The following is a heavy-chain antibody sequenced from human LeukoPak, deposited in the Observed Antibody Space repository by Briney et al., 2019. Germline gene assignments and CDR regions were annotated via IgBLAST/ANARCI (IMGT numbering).Heavy chain of an antibody. CDR3: ARERIRGEDY. V-gene: IGHV3-30*04. J-gene: IGHJ4*02. D-gene: IGHD3-10*01. CDR2: ISYDGSNK. CDR1: GFTFSSYA. Sequence: PGRSLRLSCAASGFTFSSYAMHWVRQASGKGLEWVAVISYDGSNKYYADSVKGRFTISRDNSKNTLYLQMNSLRAEDTAVYYCARERIRGEDYWGQGTLVTVSS.